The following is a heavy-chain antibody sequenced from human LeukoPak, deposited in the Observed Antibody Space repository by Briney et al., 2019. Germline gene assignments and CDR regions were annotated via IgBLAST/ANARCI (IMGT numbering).Heavy chain of an antibody. Sequence: SETLSLTCAVYGGSFSGYYWSWIRQPPGKGLEWIGSIYYSGSTYYNPSLKSRVTISVDTSKNQFSLKLSSVTAADTAVYYCAAAFDIVVVPAPFDYWGQGTLVTVSS. D-gene: IGHD2-2*01. V-gene: IGHV4-34*01. CDR2: IYYSGST. CDR1: GGSFSGYY. CDR3: AAAFDIVVVPAPFDY. J-gene: IGHJ4*02.